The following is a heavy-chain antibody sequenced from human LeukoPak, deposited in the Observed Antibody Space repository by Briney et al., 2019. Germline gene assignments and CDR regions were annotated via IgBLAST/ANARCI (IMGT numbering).Heavy chain of an antibody. Sequence: GGSLRLSCAASGFTFSGRWMSWLRQAPGKGLEWVANINQDGADKYYVDSVKGRFTISRDNAKNSLYLQMNSLRAEDTAVYYCAREIVGTHKSRFDPWGQGTLVTVSS. CDR1: GFTFSGRW. J-gene: IGHJ5*02. CDR3: AREIVGTHKSRFDP. D-gene: IGHD1-26*01. V-gene: IGHV3-7*03. CDR2: INQDGADK.